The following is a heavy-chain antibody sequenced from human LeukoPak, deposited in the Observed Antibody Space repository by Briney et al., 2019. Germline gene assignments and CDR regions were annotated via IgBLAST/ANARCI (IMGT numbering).Heavy chain of an antibody. CDR1: GGSISSSSYY. CDR3: ARHPPKDYYDSSGLTDY. D-gene: IGHD3-22*01. CDR2: IYYSGST. J-gene: IGHJ4*02. Sequence: SETLSLTCTVSGGSISSSSYYWGWIRQPPGKGLEWIGSIYYSGSTYYNPFLKSRVTISVDTSKNQFSLKLSSVTAVDTAVYYCARHPPKDYYDSSGLTDYWGQGTLVTVSS. V-gene: IGHV4-39*01.